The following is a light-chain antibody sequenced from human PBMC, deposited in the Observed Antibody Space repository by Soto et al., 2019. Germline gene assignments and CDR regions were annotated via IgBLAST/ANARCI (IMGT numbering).Light chain of an antibody. CDR3: QQYGSSPWA. Sequence: EILLSQSPATLSLSTGERATLSCRASRSVSSSYLAWYQQKFGQAPRLLIYDASSRATGIPDRFSGSGSGTDFTLTISRLEPEDFAVYYCQQYGSSPWAFGQGTKVDIK. CDR1: RSVSSSY. V-gene: IGKV3-20*01. J-gene: IGKJ1*01. CDR2: DAS.